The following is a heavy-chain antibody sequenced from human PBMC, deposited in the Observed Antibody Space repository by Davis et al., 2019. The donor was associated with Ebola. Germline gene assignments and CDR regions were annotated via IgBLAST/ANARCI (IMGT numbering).Heavy chain of an antibody. CDR3: AIPYSSSWGFDY. D-gene: IGHD6-6*01. Sequence: SVKVSCKASGGTFSSYAISWVRQAPGQGLEWMGRIIPILGIANYAQKFQGRVTITADKSTSTAYMELSSLRSEDTAVYYCAIPYSSSWGFDYWGQGTLVTVSS. CDR1: GGTFSSYA. V-gene: IGHV1-69*04. J-gene: IGHJ4*02. CDR2: IIPILGIA.